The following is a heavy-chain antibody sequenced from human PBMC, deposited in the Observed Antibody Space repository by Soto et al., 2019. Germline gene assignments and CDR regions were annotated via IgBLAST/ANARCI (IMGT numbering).Heavy chain of an antibody. J-gene: IGHJ6*02. CDR1: GYSFTSYW. Sequence: GESLKISCKGSGYSFTSYWIGWVRQMPGKGLEWMGIIYPGDSDIRHSPSFQGQVTISADKSISTVYLQWSSLKASDTAMYYCARRATVTTDYNYAMDVWGQGTTVTVSS. CDR3: ARRATVTTDYNYAMDV. D-gene: IGHD4-17*01. CDR2: IYPGDSDI. V-gene: IGHV5-51*01.